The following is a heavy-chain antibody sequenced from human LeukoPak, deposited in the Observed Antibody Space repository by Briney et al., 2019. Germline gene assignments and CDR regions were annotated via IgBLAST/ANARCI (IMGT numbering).Heavy chain of an antibody. J-gene: IGHJ4*02. D-gene: IGHD3-22*01. CDR3: AKAPSLSHYYDSSGYFIY. Sequence: PGGSLRLSCAASGFTFSSYGMSWVRQAPGKGLEWVSAISGSGGSTYYADSVKGRFTISRDNSKNTLYLQMNSLRAEDTAVYYCAKAPSLSHYYDSSGYFIYWGQGTLVTVSS. V-gene: IGHV3-23*01. CDR1: GFTFSSYG. CDR2: ISGSGGST.